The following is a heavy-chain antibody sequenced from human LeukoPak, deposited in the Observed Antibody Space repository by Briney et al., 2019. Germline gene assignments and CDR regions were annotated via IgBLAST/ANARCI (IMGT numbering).Heavy chain of an antibody. CDR2: IYYSGST. CDR1: GDSISSSY. D-gene: IGHD3-22*01. V-gene: IGHV4-59*01. CDR3: ARVTGYMIEDYFDY. J-gene: IGHJ4*02. Sequence: SETLSLTCTVSGDSISSSYWSWIRQPPGKGLEWIGYIYYSGSTNYNPSLKSRVTISVDTSKNQFSLKLRSVTAADTAVYYCARVTGYMIEDYFDYWGQGTLVTVSS.